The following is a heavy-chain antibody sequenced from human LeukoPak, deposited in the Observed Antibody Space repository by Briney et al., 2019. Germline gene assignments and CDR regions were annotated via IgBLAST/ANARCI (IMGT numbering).Heavy chain of an antibody. V-gene: IGHV4-59*01. J-gene: IGHJ4*02. D-gene: IGHD3-10*01. Sequence: SSETLSLTCTVSGGSISSYYWSWIRQPPGKGLEWIGYIYYSGSTNYNPSLKSRVTISVDTSKNQFSLKLSSVTAADTAVYYCARGSRFGATAIDYWGQGTLVTVSS. CDR2: IYYSGST. CDR1: GGSISSYY. CDR3: ARGSRFGATAIDY.